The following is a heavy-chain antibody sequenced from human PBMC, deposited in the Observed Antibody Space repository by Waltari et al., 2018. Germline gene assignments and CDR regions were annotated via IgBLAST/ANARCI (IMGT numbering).Heavy chain of an antibody. CDR2: IWHDGSKT. J-gene: IGHJ5*02. V-gene: IGHV3-33*08. Sequence: QVQLVESGGGAFQPGGSLILSRSPTGFTFSSYAMHWVRQAPGKGLEWVAVIWHDGSKTYYADSVKGRFTISRDDSKNMFYLQMNSLRVEDTAMYYCAREGGNFNWMDPWGQGTLVTVS. CDR3: AREGGNFNWMDP. D-gene: IGHD4-4*01. CDR1: GFTFSSYA.